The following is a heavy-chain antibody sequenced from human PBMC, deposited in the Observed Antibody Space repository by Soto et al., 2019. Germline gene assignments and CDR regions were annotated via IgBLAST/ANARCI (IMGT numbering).Heavy chain of an antibody. CDR3: ARRVYGYSYAD. V-gene: IGHV5-51*01. CDR1: GYSFTTYW. Sequence: PGESLKISCKASGYSFTTYWVGWERQMPGKGLEWMGIIYPGDSDTRYSPSFQGQVTISADKSISTAYLQWSSLKASDTAIYYCARRVYGYSYADWGQGTLVTVSS. CDR2: IYPGDSDT. J-gene: IGHJ4*02. D-gene: IGHD5-18*01.